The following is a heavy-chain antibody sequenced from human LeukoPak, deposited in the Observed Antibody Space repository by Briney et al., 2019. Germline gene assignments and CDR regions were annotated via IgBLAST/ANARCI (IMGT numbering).Heavy chain of an antibody. CDR2: IYHSGST. D-gene: IGHD5-12*01. J-gene: IGHJ5*02. Sequence: SETLSLTCTVSGYSISSGYYWGWIRQPPGKGLEWIGSIYHSGSTYYNPSLKSRVTISVDTPKDQFSLKLSSVAAADTAVYYCARCIVATPLGWFDPWGQGTLVTVSS. CDR3: ARCIVATPLGWFDP. CDR1: GYSISSGYY. V-gene: IGHV4-38-2*02.